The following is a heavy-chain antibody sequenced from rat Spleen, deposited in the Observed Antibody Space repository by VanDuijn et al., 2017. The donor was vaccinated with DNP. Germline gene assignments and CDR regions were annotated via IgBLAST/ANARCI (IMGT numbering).Heavy chain of an antibody. CDR1: GFTFSSFP. J-gene: IGHJ1*01. CDR2: ITSSGGST. D-gene: IGHD5-1*01. Sequence: EVQLVESGGDLVQPGRSLKVSCVASGFTFSSFPMAWVRQAPTKGLEWVAAITSSGGSTYYPDSVKGRFTISRDNAKNTLYLQMNSLRSEDTATYYCARGSGTYYWYFDFWGPGTMVTVSS. V-gene: IGHV5-46*01. CDR3: ARGSGTYYWYFDF.